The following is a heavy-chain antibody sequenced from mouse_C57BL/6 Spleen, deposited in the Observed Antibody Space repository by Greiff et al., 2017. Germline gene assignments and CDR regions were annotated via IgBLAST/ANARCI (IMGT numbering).Heavy chain of an antibody. CDR2: IYPSDSET. Sequence: QVQLQQPGAELVRPGSSVKLSCKASGYTFTSYWMDWVKQRPGQGLEWIGNIYPSDSETHYNQKFKDKATLTVDKSSRTAYMQLSSLTSEDSAVYYCARGRSFLDYWGQGTTLTVSS. CDR3: ARGRSFLDY. V-gene: IGHV1-61*01. CDR1: GYTFTSYW. J-gene: IGHJ2*01.